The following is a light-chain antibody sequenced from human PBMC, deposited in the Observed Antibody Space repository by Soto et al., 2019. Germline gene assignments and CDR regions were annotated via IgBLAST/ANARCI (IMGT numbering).Light chain of an antibody. Sequence: QSALTQPASVSGSPGQSITISCTGTSSDVGSYDLVSWYQQHPGKAPRLMIYDVINRPSGVSNRFSGSKSGNTASLTISGLQAEDEADYYCCSYAGGRTYVFGTGTKVTVL. V-gene: IGLV2-23*02. CDR3: CSYAGGRTYV. CDR2: DVI. CDR1: SSDVGSYDL. J-gene: IGLJ1*01.